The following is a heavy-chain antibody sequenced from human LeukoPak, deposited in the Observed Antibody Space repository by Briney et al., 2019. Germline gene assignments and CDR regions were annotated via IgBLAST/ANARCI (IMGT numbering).Heavy chain of an antibody. J-gene: IGHJ5*02. V-gene: IGHV4-61*02. D-gene: IGHD3-10*01. CDR2: IYTSGST. CDR1: GGSISSGSYY. CDR3: ARSRWFGEGWFDP. Sequence: PSETLSLTCTVSGGSISSGSYYWSWIRQPAGKGLEWIGRIYTSGSTNYNPSLKSRVTISVDTSKNQFSLKLSSVTAADTAVYYCARSRWFGEGWFDPWGQGTLVTVSS.